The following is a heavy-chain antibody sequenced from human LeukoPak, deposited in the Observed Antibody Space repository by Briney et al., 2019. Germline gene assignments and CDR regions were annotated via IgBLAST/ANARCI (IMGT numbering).Heavy chain of an antibody. Sequence: AGGSLRLSCAASGFTFSNFGMHWVRQAPGKGLEWVAVISYDGGEHHYGDSVKGRFSISRDDSKSTIYLQMNSLTAEDTALYYCAKPRTFYDILTVSFQHWGRGAWVSVSS. D-gene: IGHD3-9*01. V-gene: IGHV3-30*18. CDR3: AKPRTFYDILTVSFQH. CDR1: GFTFSNFG. J-gene: IGHJ1*01. CDR2: ISYDGGEH.